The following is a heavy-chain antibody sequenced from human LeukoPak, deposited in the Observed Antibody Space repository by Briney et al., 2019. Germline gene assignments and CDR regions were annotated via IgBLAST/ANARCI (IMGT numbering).Heavy chain of an antibody. CDR1: GGSFSGYY. D-gene: IGHD3-3*01. Sequence: SETLSLTCAVYGGSFSGYYWSWLRQPPGKGLEWLGEINHSGSTNYNPSLKSRVTISVDTSKNQFSLKLSSVTAADTAVYYCARYVRRITIFGVVTNMDVWGKGTTVTVSS. CDR2: INHSGST. CDR3: ARYVRRITIFGVVTNMDV. V-gene: IGHV4-34*01. J-gene: IGHJ6*03.